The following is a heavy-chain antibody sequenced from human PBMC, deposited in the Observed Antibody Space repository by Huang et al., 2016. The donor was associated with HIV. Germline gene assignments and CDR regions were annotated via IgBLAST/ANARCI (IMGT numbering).Heavy chain of an antibody. CDR2: VYDSGTT. Sequence: QVRLQESGPGLVKPSETLSLSCTVSGDSVSSHYWGWVRHPPGKGLEWIGTVYDSGTTKHNPGLKRRITISVDTSKNGFSLNITSVSAADTAMYFCVRDQGRLAVGGIDNWFDPWGQGALVTVSS. CDR1: GDSVSSHY. CDR3: VRDQGRLAVGGIDNWFDP. V-gene: IGHV4-59*02. J-gene: IGHJ5*02. D-gene: IGHD6-19*01.